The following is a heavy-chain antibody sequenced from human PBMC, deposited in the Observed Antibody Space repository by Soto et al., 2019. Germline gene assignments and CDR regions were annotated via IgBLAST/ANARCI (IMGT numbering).Heavy chain of an antibody. J-gene: IGHJ5*02. D-gene: IGHD3-22*01. V-gene: IGHV1-46*01. CDR2: INPSGGST. Sequence: ASVKVSCKASGYTFTSYYMHWVRQAPGQGLEWMGIINPSGGSTSYAQKLQGRVTMTRDTSTSTVYMELSSLRSEDTAVYYCARDQLPHYYDSSGYYPWGQGTLVTAPQ. CDR1: GYTFTSYY. CDR3: ARDQLPHYYDSSGYYP.